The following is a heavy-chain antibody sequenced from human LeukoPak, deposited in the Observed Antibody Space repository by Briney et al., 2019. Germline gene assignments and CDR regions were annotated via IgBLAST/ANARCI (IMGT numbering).Heavy chain of an antibody. CDR3: AIDMSPPGVLVTSDYGMDV. D-gene: IGHD2-8*02. V-gene: IGHV1-69*04. Sequence: GSSEKVSCKASVDSFGRYGISWVRQAPGQGLEWMGRIIPLVDVTNYAQRIQGNVTITADRFTSTAYLELTSLTSDDPALYHPAIDMSPPGVLVTSDYGMDVWGRGTTVIVSS. CDR1: VDSFGRYG. J-gene: IGHJ6*02. CDR2: IIPLVDVT.